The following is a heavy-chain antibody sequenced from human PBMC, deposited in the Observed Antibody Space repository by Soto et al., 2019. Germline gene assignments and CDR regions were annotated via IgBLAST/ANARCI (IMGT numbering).Heavy chain of an antibody. V-gene: IGHV3-23*01. D-gene: IGHD3-9*01. CDR3: PNDPRDELRYFDWSPPYYYYGMDV. Sequence: HPGGSLRLSCAASVFTFSSYAMSWVRQSPGKGLEWVSAISGSGGSTYYADSVKGRFTISRDNSKSTLYLQMNSLRAEDTAVYYCPNDPRDELRYFDWSPPYYYYGMDVWGQGTPVTVSS. J-gene: IGHJ6*02. CDR1: VFTFSSYA. CDR2: ISGSGGST.